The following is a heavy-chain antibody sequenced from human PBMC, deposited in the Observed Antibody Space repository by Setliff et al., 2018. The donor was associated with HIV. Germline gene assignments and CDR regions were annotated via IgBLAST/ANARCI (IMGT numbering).Heavy chain of an antibody. J-gene: IGHJ5*02. CDR2: IYHAGNT. V-gene: IGHV4-4*02. Sequence: SETLSLTCAVSGGSISSTNWWTWVRQPPGKGLEWIGYIYHAGNTYYNPSLKSRVTISADTSKSQFSLKLSSVTAADTAVYYCARSPGSRAATGADRFDPWGQGTLVTVSS. CDR3: ARSPGSRAATGADRFDP. CDR1: GGSISSTNW. D-gene: IGHD2-15*01.